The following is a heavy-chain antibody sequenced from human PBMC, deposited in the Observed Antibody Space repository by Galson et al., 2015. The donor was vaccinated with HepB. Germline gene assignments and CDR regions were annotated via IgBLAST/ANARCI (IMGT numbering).Heavy chain of an antibody. CDR3: ARGNWGGSYNFDY. CDR1: GFTVSSNY. V-gene: IGHV3-53*01. CDR2: IYSGGST. J-gene: IGHJ4*02. Sequence: SLSLSCAASGFTVSSNYMSWVRQPPGKGLEWVSVIYSGGSTYYADSVKGRFTISRDNSKNTLYLQMNSLRAEDTAVYYCARGNWGGSYNFDYWGQGTLVTVSS. D-gene: IGHD1-26*01.